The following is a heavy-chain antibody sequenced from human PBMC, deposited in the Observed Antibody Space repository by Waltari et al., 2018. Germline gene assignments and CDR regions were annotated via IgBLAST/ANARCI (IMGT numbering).Heavy chain of an antibody. CDR2: IIPIFGTA. Sequence: QVQLVQSGAEVKKPGSSVKVSCKASGGTFSSYAISWVRQAPGQGLEGMGGIIPIFGTANYAQRFQGRVTITADESTSTAYMELSSLRSEDTAVYYCARVADVDTAMGVDSVDWYFDLWGRGTLVTVSS. CDR1: GGTFSSYA. J-gene: IGHJ2*01. D-gene: IGHD5-18*01. V-gene: IGHV1-69*01. CDR3: ARVADVDTAMGVDSVDWYFDL.